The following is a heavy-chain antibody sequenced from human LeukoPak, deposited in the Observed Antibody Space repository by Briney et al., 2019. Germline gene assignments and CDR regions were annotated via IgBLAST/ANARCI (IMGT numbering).Heavy chain of an antibody. D-gene: IGHD3-22*01. CDR1: GFSFSSHV. CDR3: AKDQNYESSGYYGGLDY. J-gene: IGHJ4*02. V-gene: IGHV3-23*01. CDR2: ISGSGGDT. Sequence: PGGSLRLSCAASGFSFSSHVMHWVRQAPGKGLEWVSGISGSGGDTYYADSVKGRFTISRDNSKNTLNLQMNSLRAEDTALYYCAKDQNYESSGYYGGLDYWGQGTLVTVSS.